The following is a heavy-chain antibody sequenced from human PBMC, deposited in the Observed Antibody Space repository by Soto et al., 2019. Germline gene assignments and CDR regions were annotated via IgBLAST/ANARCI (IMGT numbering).Heavy chain of an antibody. V-gene: IGHV3-74*01. J-gene: IGHJ5*02. Sequence: EVQLVESGGGLVQPGGSLTLSCAVSGFTLRSYWMHWVRQAPGKGLEWVSRIDGDGRTTNYADSVKGRFTISRDNAKNTVYLHMNSLRVEDRAVYYRARGVVVYQQLVRGRDRFDPWGQGTLVTVSS. CDR3: ARGVVVYQQLVRGRDRFDP. CDR2: IDGDGRTT. CDR1: GFTLRSYW. D-gene: IGHD2-8*02.